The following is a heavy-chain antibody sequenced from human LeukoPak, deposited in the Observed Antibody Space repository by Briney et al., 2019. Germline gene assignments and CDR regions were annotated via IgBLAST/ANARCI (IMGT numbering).Heavy chain of an antibody. Sequence: SETLSLTCAVYGGSFSGYYWSWIRQPPGKGLEWIGEINHSGSTNYNPSLKSRVTISVDTSKNQFSLKLSSVTAADTAVYYCARRTGLRELFSEYYFDYWGQGTLVTVSS. CDR1: GGSFSGYY. D-gene: IGHD1-7*01. CDR2: INHSGST. CDR3: ARRTGLRELFSEYYFDY. V-gene: IGHV4-34*01. J-gene: IGHJ4*02.